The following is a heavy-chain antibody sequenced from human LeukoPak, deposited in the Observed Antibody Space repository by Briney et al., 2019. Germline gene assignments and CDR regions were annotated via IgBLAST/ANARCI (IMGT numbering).Heavy chain of an antibody. Sequence: HPSETLSLTCTVSGGSIGTSSFYWGWIRQPPGKGLEWIGSMYYSGSTYYNPSLKSRVTISVDTSKNQFSLRLSSVTAADTAVYFCAKGLRYLSFNDAFDIWGQGTMVTVSS. CDR2: MYYSGST. CDR1: GGSIGTSSFY. V-gene: IGHV4-39*01. CDR3: AKGLRYLSFNDAFDI. J-gene: IGHJ3*02. D-gene: IGHD3-9*01.